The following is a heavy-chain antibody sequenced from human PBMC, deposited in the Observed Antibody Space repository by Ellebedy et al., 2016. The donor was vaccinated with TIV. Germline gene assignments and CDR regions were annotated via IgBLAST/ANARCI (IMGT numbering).Heavy chain of an antibody. CDR3: ARDRGSGWLPFDY. D-gene: IGHD6-19*01. J-gene: IGHJ4*02. V-gene: IGHV1-69*13. CDR2: IIPIFGTA. CDR1: GGTFSSYA. Sequence: ASVKVSCKASGGTFSSYAISWVRQAPGQGLEWMGGIIPIFGTANYAQKFQGRVTITADESTSTAYMELSSLRSEDTAVYYCARDRGSGWLPFDYWGQGTLVTVSS.